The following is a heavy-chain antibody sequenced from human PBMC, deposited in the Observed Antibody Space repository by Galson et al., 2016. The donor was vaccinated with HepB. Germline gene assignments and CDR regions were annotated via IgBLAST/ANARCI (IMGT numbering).Heavy chain of an antibody. D-gene: IGHD7-27*01. V-gene: IGHV1-69*13. J-gene: IGHJ4*02. CDR2: IIPIATTA. CDR1: GDSFKDFA. CDR3: ARDVGTGNYGNPFNY. Sequence: SVKVSCKAVGDSFKDFAISWVRQAPGQRLEWMGGIIPIATTAVYAQTFRGRVTITADERTTTVYMEMSNVRSEDTAVYYCARDVGTGNYGNPFNYWGQGTLVTVSS.